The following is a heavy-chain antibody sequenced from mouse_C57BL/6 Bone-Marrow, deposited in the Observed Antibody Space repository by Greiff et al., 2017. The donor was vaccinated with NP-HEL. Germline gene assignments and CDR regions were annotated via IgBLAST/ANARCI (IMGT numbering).Heavy chain of an antibody. V-gene: IGHV1-81*01. Sequence: QVQLQQSGAELARPGASVKLSCKASGYTFTSYGISWVKQRTGQGLEWIGEIYPRSGNTYYNEKFKGKAPLTADKSSSTAYMELRSLTSEDSAVYFCARRGIEYYGSSYRFAYWGQGTLVTVSA. CDR3: ARRGIEYYGSSYRFAY. J-gene: IGHJ3*01. CDR2: IYPRSGNT. CDR1: GYTFTSYG. D-gene: IGHD1-1*01.